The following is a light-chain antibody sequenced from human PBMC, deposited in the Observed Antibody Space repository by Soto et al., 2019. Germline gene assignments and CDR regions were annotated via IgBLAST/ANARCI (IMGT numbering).Light chain of an antibody. CDR1: QTISNW. Sequence: IQMTQSPSTPSASVGDRVTITCRASQTISNWLAWYQQKPGKAPKLLIYKASTLESGVPSRFSGSGSGTEFTLTISSLQPEDFATYYCQQYNSYSQTFGQGTKVEIK. CDR2: KAS. J-gene: IGKJ1*01. V-gene: IGKV1-5*03. CDR3: QQYNSYSQT.